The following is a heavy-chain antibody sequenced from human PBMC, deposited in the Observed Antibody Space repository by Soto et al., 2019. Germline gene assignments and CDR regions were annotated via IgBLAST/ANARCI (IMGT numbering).Heavy chain of an antibody. V-gene: IGHV4-39*07. CDR3: VRGSGWYYY. D-gene: IGHD6-19*01. J-gene: IGHJ4*02. Sequence: SETLSLTCTVSGGSISSSNYYRAWIRQPPGKGLEWIGSIYSTGSTNYNPSLKSRVTISVDTSKNQFSLNLRSVTAADTAVYYCVRGSGWYYYWGQGTLVTVSS. CDR1: GGSISSSNYY. CDR2: IYSTGST.